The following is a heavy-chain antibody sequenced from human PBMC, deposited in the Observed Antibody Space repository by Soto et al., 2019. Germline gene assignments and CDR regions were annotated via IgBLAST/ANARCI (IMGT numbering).Heavy chain of an antibody. CDR2: ILPKFGTV. J-gene: IGHJ6*04. D-gene: IGHD1-26*01. CDR1: GGAFSRDT. V-gene: IGHV1-69*06. CDR3: ATLIVGANPDYYDMEV. Sequence: GXSVKVSCKASGGAFSRDTITWVRQAPGQGLEWVGGILPKFGTVNYAQKFQARVTITADTSTSTVYMELSSLRSTDTAVYYCATLIVGANPDYYDMEVWGKETTVTVPQ.